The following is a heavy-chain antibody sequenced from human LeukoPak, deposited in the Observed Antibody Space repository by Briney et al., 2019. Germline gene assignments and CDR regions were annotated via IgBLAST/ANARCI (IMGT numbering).Heavy chain of an antibody. CDR3: ARDSLRWSWYSSGWYRYRAFDI. CDR1: GYTLTSYY. CDR2: INPSGGST. Sequence: ASVKVSCKASGYTLTSYYMHWVRQAPGQGLEWMGIINPSGGSTSYAQKFQGRVTMTRDMSTSTVYMELSSLRSEDTAVYYCARDSLRWSWYSSGWYRYRAFDIWGQGTMVTVSS. D-gene: IGHD6-19*01. V-gene: IGHV1-46*01. J-gene: IGHJ3*02.